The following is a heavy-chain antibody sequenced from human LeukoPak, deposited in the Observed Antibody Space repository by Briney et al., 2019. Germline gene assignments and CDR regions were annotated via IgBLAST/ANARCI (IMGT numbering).Heavy chain of an antibody. J-gene: IGHJ4*02. Sequence: GESLKISCKGSGYSFSNYWIGWVRQMPGKGLEWMGIIYPDDSDTRYSPSFQGQVTISGDKSISTAYLYWSSLKASDSAIYYCARSISGWHFDYWGQGTLVTVSS. V-gene: IGHV5-51*01. CDR1: GYSFSNYW. CDR2: IYPDDSDT. D-gene: IGHD6-19*01. CDR3: ARSISGWHFDY.